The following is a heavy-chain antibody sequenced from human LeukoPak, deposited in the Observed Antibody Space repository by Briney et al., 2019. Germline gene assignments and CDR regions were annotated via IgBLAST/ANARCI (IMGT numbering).Heavy chain of an antibody. Sequence: GGSLRLSCAASGFTFSSHAMSWVRQAPGKGLEWVSAISGSGGSTYYAASVKGRFTISRGNAKNSLYLQMNSLRAEDTALYYCAREAGIPPNTQQWPTSVDCWGQGTLVTVSS. V-gene: IGHV3-23*01. CDR1: GFTFSSHA. CDR3: AREAGIPPNTQQWPTSVDC. D-gene: IGHD5-18*01. J-gene: IGHJ4*02. CDR2: ISGSGGST.